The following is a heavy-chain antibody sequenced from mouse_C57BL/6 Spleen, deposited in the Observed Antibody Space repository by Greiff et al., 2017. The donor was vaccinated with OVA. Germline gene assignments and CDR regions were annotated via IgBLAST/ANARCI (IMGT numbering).Heavy chain of an antibody. CDR1: GYTFTDYY. J-gene: IGHJ2*01. V-gene: IGHV1-77*01. CDR2: IGPGSGST. CDR3: ASSSYYSNYGSLSFDY. D-gene: IGHD2-5*01. Sequence: QVQLQQSGAELVKPGASVKISCKASGYTFTDYYINWVKQRPGQGLEWIGKIGPGSGSTYYNEKFKGKATLTADKSSSTASMQLSSLTSEDSAVYVCASSSYYSNYGSLSFDYWGQGTTLTVAS.